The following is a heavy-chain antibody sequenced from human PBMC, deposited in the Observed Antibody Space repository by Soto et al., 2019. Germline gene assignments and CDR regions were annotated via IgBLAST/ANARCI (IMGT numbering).Heavy chain of an antibody. D-gene: IGHD5-12*01. CDR1: GGSISSSNW. CDR2: IHHSGST. V-gene: IGHV4-4*02. Sequence: SETLSLTCDVSGGSISSSNWWNWVRQPPGKGLEWFGEIHHSGSTSYNPSLKSRVAISVDKSKKQFSLNLTSVTAADTAVYYCASWTFWGRGTLVTVSS. CDR3: ASWTF. J-gene: IGHJ4*02.